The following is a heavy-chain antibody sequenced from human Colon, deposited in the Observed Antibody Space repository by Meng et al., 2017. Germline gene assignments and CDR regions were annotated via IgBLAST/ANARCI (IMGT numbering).Heavy chain of an antibody. Sequence: GGSLRLSCVASGFTFTSRWMHWVRQVPGKGLVWVSLINTDGTTTTYADSVKGRFTISRDNAKNTLYLQMNSLRAEDTAVYYCARDLNYGSKDYWAQGTLATSPQ. D-gene: IGHD3-10*01. CDR3: ARDLNYGSKDY. V-gene: IGHV3-74*01. CDR2: INTDGTTT. J-gene: IGHJ4*02. CDR1: GFTFTSRW.